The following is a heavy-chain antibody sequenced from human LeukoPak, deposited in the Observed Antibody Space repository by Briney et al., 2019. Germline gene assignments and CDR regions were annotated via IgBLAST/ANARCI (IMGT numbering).Heavy chain of an antibody. Sequence: SETLSLTCAVYGGSFSGYYWSWIRQPPGKGLEWIGEINHSGSTNYNPSLKSRVTISVDTPKNQFSLKLSSVTAADTAVYYCARAVAGTVYYMDVWGKGTTVTVSS. CDR2: INHSGST. J-gene: IGHJ6*03. CDR3: ARAVAGTVYYMDV. V-gene: IGHV4-34*01. CDR1: GGSFSGYY. D-gene: IGHD6-19*01.